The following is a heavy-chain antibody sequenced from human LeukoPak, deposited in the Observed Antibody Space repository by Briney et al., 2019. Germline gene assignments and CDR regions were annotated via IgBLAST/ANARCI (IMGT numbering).Heavy chain of an antibody. CDR1: GFTVSSNY. V-gene: IGHV3-7*01. CDR2: IKPDGSLI. CDR3: AKWELYSGFYYIDY. Sequence: GGSLRLSCAASGFTVSSNYVSWVRQAPGKGLEWVANIKPDGSLIYYVDSVKGRFTISRDNAKNSLYLQMNSLRAEDTAVYYCAKWELYSGFYYIDYWGQGTLATVSS. J-gene: IGHJ4*02. D-gene: IGHD1-26*01.